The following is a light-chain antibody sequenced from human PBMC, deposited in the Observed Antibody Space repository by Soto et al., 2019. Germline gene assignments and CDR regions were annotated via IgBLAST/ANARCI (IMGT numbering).Light chain of an antibody. J-gene: IGLJ1*01. CDR3: RTYDSRLSGFV. CDR1: SSNIGAGYD. V-gene: IGLV1-40*01. Sequence: QSVLTQPPSVSGAPGRKVTISCTGSSSNIGAGYDVHWYQQLPGTAPKLLIFENSDRPSGVPDRFSGSKSGTSASLAIFGLQAEDEADYYCRTYDSRLSGFVFGSGTKVTV. CDR2: ENS.